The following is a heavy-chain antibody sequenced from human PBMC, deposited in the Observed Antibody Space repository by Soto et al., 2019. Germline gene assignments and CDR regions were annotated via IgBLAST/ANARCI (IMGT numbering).Heavy chain of an antibody. CDR3: ARHGVYDYIWGSYLSPHQYLPDY. J-gene: IGHJ4*02. CDR1: GGSISSSSYY. Sequence: QLQLQESGPGLVKPSETLSLTCTVSGGSISSSSYYWGWIRQPPGKGLEWIGSIYYSGSTYYNPSLKSRVTISVDTSKNQFSLKLSSVTAADTAVYYCARHGVYDYIWGSYLSPHQYLPDYWGQGTLVTVSS. CDR2: IYYSGST. V-gene: IGHV4-39*01. D-gene: IGHD3-16*01.